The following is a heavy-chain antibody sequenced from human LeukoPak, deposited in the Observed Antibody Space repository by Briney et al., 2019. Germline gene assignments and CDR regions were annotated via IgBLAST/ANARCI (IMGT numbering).Heavy chain of an antibody. D-gene: IGHD3-10*01. V-gene: IGHV4-34*01. CDR3: ARLVYYGSGSYYKTYGMDV. CDR1: GFTVSSNY. CDR2: INHSGST. J-gene: IGHJ6*02. Sequence: GSLRLSCAASGFTVSSNYMSWIRQPPGKGLEWLGEINHSGSTTYNPSLKSRVTISLDTSKNQFSLILTSVTAADTAVYYCARLVYYGSGSYYKTYGMDVWGQGTTVTVSS.